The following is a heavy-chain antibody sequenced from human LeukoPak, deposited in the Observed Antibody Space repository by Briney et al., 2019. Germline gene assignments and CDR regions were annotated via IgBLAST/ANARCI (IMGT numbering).Heavy chain of an antibody. CDR2: INPSGGST. J-gene: IGHJ4*02. Sequence: ASVKVSCQASGYTFTSYYMHWVRQAPGQGLEGMGIINPSGGSTSYAQKLQGRVTMTRDTSTSTVYMELSRLRSEDTAVYYCARVEGYCSSTSCYSASLGYRDYRGQGTLVTVSS. V-gene: IGHV1-46*01. CDR3: ARVEGYCSSTSCYSASLGYRDY. D-gene: IGHD2-2*02. CDR1: GYTFTSYY.